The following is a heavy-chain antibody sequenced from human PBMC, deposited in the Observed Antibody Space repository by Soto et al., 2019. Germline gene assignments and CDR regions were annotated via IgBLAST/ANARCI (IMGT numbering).Heavy chain of an antibody. J-gene: IGHJ4*02. D-gene: IGHD4-17*01. CDR1: GVSVNSGSFY. CDR2: GSYSGTT. CDR3: ARGATVTQYDY. V-gene: IGHV4-61*01. Sequence: QVQLQESGPGLLKPSETLSLTCTVSGVSVNSGSFYWAWIRQPPGKGLEWIGFGSYSGTTNYKPSLNNRVTISVDTSRSQISLKVTSLTAADTAVYYCARGATVTQYDYWGQGTLVTVSS.